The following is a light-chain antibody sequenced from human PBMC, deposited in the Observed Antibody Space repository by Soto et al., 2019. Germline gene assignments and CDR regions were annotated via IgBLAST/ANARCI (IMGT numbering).Light chain of an antibody. CDR3: SSYAGSNNFGV. V-gene: IGLV2-8*01. Sequence: VLTQPPSASGSPGQSVTISCTGTSSDVGGYNYVSWYQQHPGKAPKLMIYEVSKRPSGVPDRFSGSKSGNTASLTVSGLQAEDEADYYCSSYAGSNNFGVFGTGTKVTLL. CDR2: EVS. J-gene: IGLJ1*01. CDR1: SSDVGGYNY.